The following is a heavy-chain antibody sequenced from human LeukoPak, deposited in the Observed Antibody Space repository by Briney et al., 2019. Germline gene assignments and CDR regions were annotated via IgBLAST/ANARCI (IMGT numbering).Heavy chain of an antibody. V-gene: IGHV4-61*01. D-gene: IGHD6-19*01. CDR1: GGSVISGSHY. J-gene: IGHJ4*02. CDR3: AREGSGWYFDY. Sequence: SETLSLTCTVSGGSVISGSHYWSWIRQPPGKGLEWIGYIYYTGSTNYNPSLKSRVTISVDTSKDQFSLKLSSVTAADTAVYYCAREGSGWYFDYWGQGTLVTVSS. CDR2: IYYTGST.